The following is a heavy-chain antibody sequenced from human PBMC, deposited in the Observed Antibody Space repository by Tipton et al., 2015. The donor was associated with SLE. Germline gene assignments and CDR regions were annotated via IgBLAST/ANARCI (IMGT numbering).Heavy chain of an antibody. D-gene: IGHD1-26*01. J-gene: IGHJ4*02. CDR1: GGSISINNYY. CDR3: AVILIDSEN. Sequence: TLSLTCTVSGGSISINNYYWAWIRQPPGKGMEWIGSIYYTGTTTYYNSFLKSRVTMSVDTSKNQFSLKLSSVTAADTAVYYCAVILIDSENWGQGTLVTVSS. V-gene: IGHV4-39*07. CDR2: IYYTGTTT.